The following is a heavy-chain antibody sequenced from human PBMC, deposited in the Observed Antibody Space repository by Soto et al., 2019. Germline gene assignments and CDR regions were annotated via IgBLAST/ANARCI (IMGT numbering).Heavy chain of an antibody. D-gene: IGHD2-15*01. CDR1: GFTFSSYS. V-gene: IGHV3-21*01. Sequence: GGSLRLSCAPSGFTFSSYSMNWVRQAPGKGLEWVSSISSSSSYIYYADSVKGRFTISRDNAKNSLYLQMNSLRAEDTAVYYCARHVVAASIWFDPWGQGTLVTVSS. CDR3: ARHVVAASIWFDP. J-gene: IGHJ5*02. CDR2: ISSSSSYI.